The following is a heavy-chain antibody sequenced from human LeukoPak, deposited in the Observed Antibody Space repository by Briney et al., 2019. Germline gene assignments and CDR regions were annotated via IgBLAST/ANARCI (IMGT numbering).Heavy chain of an antibody. D-gene: IGHD2-15*01. CDR3: AKDGGSDPDSFDI. V-gene: IGHV3-30*02. CDR1: GFTLNTYV. Sequence: GGSLRLSCAASGFTLNTYVMHWVRQAPGKGLEWLAFIRYDGSNKNYADSVKGRFTISRDNTKNSLYLQMNSLRAEDTAVYYCAKDGGSDPDSFDIWGQGTMVTVSS. CDR2: IRYDGSNK. J-gene: IGHJ3*02.